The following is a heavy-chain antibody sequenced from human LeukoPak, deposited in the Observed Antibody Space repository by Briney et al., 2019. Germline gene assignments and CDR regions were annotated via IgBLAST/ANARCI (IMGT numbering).Heavy chain of an antibody. D-gene: IGHD3-9*01. CDR1: GFSISSSA. CDR2: INNVASHI. J-gene: IGHJ4*02. CDR3: YFDY. V-gene: IGHV3-21*01. Sequence: GGSLRFSCAASGFSISSSAMNWVRQAPGKGLEWVSSINNVASHIYYAGSVRGRFTISRDNAKNSVYLQMNSLRAEDTAVRYGYFDYWGQGTLVTVSS.